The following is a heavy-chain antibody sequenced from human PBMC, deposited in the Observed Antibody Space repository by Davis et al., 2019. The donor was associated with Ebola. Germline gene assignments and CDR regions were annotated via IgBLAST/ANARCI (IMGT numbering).Heavy chain of an antibody. Sequence: GESLKISCAASGFTFSTYSMSWVRQAPGKALEWVSSISSDSDYIYYADSAKGRFTISRDNAKNSLFLQMNSLRAEDTAVYYCARFSRGNPIDDWGQGTLVTVSS. CDR3: ARFSRGNPIDD. V-gene: IGHV3-21*01. CDR1: GFTFSTYS. CDR2: ISSDSDYI. J-gene: IGHJ4*02.